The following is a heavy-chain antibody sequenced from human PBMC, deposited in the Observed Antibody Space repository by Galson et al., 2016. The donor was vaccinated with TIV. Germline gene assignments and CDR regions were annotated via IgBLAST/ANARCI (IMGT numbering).Heavy chain of an antibody. J-gene: IGHJ6*02. Sequence: SLRLSCAASGFIFNSFATSWVRQAPGKGLQWVSAISRRGFNTYYADSAKGRFTISRDNSKNTLYLQMNSVRADDTAVYYCAKEAGTDYYYGMDVWGQGTTVTVSS. CDR2: ISRRGFNT. CDR1: GFIFNSFA. V-gene: IGHV3-23*01. D-gene: IGHD1/OR15-1a*01. CDR3: AKEAGTDYYYGMDV.